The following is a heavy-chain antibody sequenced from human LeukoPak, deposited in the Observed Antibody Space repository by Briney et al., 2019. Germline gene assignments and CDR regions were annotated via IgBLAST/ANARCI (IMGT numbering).Heavy chain of an antibody. D-gene: IGHD3-10*01. CDR3: AKEDDNSGSGRYYYFDY. Sequence: GRCLRLSCEAAGFTFSNYGMSSVRLAPGKWMESDSGICGHGSSIYYANSVKGRFTISRDNSKSTLYLIMNRLRAEDTAVYYCAKEDDNSGSGRYYYFDYWGQGTLVTVSS. J-gene: IGHJ4*02. CDR1: GFTFSNYG. V-gene: IGHV3-23*01. CDR2: ICGHGSSI.